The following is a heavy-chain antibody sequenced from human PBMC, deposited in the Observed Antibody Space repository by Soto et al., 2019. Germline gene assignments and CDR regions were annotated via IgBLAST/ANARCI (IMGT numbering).Heavy chain of an antibody. D-gene: IGHD3-9*01. Sequence: GGSLRLSCAASGFTFSNYAMTWVRQAPGKGLEYIAAVSGSGLTTYYADSMKGRFAVSRDNSKNTLYLQMNSLRAEDTAIYYCAKDRDDIRMVDAFDVWGQGTMVTVSS. CDR2: VSGSGLTT. V-gene: IGHV3-23*01. CDR3: AKDRDDIRMVDAFDV. CDR1: GFTFSNYA. J-gene: IGHJ3*01.